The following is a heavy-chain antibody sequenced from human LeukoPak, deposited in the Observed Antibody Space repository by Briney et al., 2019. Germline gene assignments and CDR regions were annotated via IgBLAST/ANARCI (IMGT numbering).Heavy chain of an antibody. J-gene: IGHJ6*03. CDR1: GGTFSSYA. D-gene: IGHD4-17*01. CDR3: ARADYGDYGPYYYYYMDV. Sequence: SVKVSCKASGGTFSSYAISWVRQAPGQGLEWMGGIIPIFGTANYAQKSQGRVTITADKSTSTAYMELSSLRSEDTAVYYCARADYGDYGPYYYYYMDVWGKGTTVTVSS. V-gene: IGHV1-69*06. CDR2: IIPIFGTA.